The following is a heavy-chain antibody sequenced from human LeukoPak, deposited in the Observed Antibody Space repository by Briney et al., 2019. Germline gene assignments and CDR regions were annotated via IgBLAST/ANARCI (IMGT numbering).Heavy chain of an antibody. J-gene: IGHJ4*02. CDR2: IRYDGSNK. CDR3: AKDFVGYYDSSGYSDISY. Sequence: GGSLRLSCAASGFTFSSYGMHWVRQAPGKRLEWVAFIRYDGSNKYYADSVKGRFTISRDNSKNTLYLQMNSLRAEDTAVYYCAKDFVGYYDSSGYSDISYWGQGTLVTVSS. D-gene: IGHD3-22*01. CDR1: GFTFSSYG. V-gene: IGHV3-30*02.